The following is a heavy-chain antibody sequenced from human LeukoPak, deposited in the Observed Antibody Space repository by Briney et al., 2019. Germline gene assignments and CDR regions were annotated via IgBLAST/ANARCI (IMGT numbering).Heavy chain of an antibody. D-gene: IGHD3-22*01. CDR1: GFTFSSYG. CDR2: ISYDGSNK. Sequence: GRSLRLSCAASGFTFSSYGMHWVRQAPGKGLEWVAVISYDGSNKYYADSVKGRFTISRDNSKNTLYLQMNSLRAEDTAVYYCAKDGGYYYDSSGYYPESVWGQGTLVTVSS. J-gene: IGHJ4*02. CDR3: AKDGGYYYDSSGYYPESV. V-gene: IGHV3-30*18.